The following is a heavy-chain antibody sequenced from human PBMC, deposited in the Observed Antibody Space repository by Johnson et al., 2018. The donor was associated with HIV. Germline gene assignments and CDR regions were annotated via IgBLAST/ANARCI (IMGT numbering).Heavy chain of an antibody. CDR2: ISSDGTNT. D-gene: IGHD3-9*01. CDR3: AREEGSDILTRGDAFDI. Sequence: QVQMVESGGGVVQPGRSLRLSCAASGFTFSSNAIHWVRQAPGKGLEWVAVISSDGTNTYYTDSVKGRFTISRDNTKNTVSLQMIILRAEDTAIYYCAREEGSDILTRGDAFDIWGQGTMVTVSS. CDR1: GFTFSSNA. J-gene: IGHJ3*02. V-gene: IGHV3-30*04.